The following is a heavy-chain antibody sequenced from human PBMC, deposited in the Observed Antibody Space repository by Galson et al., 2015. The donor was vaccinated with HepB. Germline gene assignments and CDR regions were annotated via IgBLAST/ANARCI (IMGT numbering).Heavy chain of an antibody. Sequence: SVKVSCKASGGTFSSYAISWVRQAPGQGLEWMGGIIPIFGTANYAQKFQGRVTITADESTSTAYMELSSLRSEDTAVYYCARDSESSWPDYYYYYMDVWGKGTTVTVSS. CDR3: ARDSESSWPDYYYYYMDV. V-gene: IGHV1-69*13. CDR1: GGTFSSYA. D-gene: IGHD6-13*01. J-gene: IGHJ6*03. CDR2: IIPIFGTA.